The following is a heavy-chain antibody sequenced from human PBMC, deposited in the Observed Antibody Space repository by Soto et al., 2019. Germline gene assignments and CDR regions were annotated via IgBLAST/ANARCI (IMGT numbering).Heavy chain of an antibody. CDR2: ISYDGSNK. V-gene: IGHV3-30-3*01. CDR3: PRDLQLVGTFDY. J-gene: IGHJ4*02. D-gene: IGHD6-6*01. Sequence: PGGSLRLSCAASGFTFSSYAMHWVRQAPGKGLEWVAVISYDGSNKYYADSVKGRFTMSRDNSENTLYLQMNSLRAEDTAVYYCPRDLQLVGTFDYWGPGTMATVYS. CDR1: GFTFSSYA.